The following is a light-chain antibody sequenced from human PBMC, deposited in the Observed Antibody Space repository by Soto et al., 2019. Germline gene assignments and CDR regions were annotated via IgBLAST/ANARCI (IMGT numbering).Light chain of an antibody. J-gene: IGLJ1*01. CDR3: QSYDSSLSGYV. V-gene: IGLV1-40*01. CDR2: GNG. Sequence: QSVLTQPPSVSGAPGQRVTISCTGSSSNIGAGYDVHWYQQLPGTAPKLLIYGNGNRPSGVPDRFSGSKSGTSASRAITGLQAEDEADYYCQSYDSSLSGYVFGTGTKLTVL. CDR1: SSNIGAGYD.